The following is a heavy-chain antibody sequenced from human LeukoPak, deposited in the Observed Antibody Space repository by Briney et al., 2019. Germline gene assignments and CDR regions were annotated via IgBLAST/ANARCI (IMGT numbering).Heavy chain of an antibody. D-gene: IGHD2-2*01. Sequence: ASETLSLTCAVYGGSSSGYYWSWIRQPPGEGLEWIGEINHSGSTNYNPSLKSRVTISVDTSKNQFSLKLSSVTAADTAVYYCARGPYCSSTSCLTYWFDPWGQGTLVTVSS. CDR3: ARGPYCSSTSCLTYWFDP. J-gene: IGHJ5*02. V-gene: IGHV4-34*01. CDR1: GGSSSGYY. CDR2: INHSGST.